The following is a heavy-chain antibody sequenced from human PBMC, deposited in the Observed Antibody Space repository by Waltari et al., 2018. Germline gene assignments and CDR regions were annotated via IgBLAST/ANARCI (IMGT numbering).Heavy chain of an antibody. CDR2: INHAGYI. CDR3: VRLEDCTGPGGNCYSGDSFAMDV. Sequence: QVQLQQWGAGVLQPSETLSLTCAVYGGSLSSYDWGWIRQPPGKGLEWIGEINHAGYINYNPSLRSRVTLLVDTSKSQFSLKVNSVTAADAAVYYCVRLEDCTGPGGNCYSGDSFAMDVWGQGTTVTVSS. V-gene: IGHV4-34*01. J-gene: IGHJ6*02. CDR1: GGSLSSYD. D-gene: IGHD2-8*02.